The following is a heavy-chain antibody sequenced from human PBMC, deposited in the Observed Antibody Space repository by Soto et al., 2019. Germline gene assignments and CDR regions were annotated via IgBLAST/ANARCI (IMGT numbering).Heavy chain of an antibody. CDR3: AKGLYDNAGYYFSN. CDR1: EFTFRSYV. CDR2: ISASGGTP. V-gene: IGHV3-23*01. Sequence: GGSLRLSCAASEFTFRSYVMSWVRQAPGKGLEWVSSISASGGTPYYGDSVKGRFIISRDNARDILYLQMPGLRADDTAVYFCAKGLYDNAGYYFSNWGQGTLVTVSS. D-gene: IGHD3-22*01. J-gene: IGHJ4*02.